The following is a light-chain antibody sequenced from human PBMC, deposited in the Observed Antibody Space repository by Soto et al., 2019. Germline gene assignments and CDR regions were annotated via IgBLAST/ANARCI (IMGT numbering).Light chain of an antibody. CDR3: SSYTSSSTPCV. CDR2: DDN. CDR1: SSNIGGNS. J-gene: IGLJ1*01. Sequence: QSVLTQPPSVSAAPGQKVTISCSGSSSNIGGNSVSWYQQLPGTAPKLLIYDDNKRPSGIPDRFSGSKSGTSATLGITGFQTGDEADYYCSSYTSSSTPCVFGTGTKVTVL. V-gene: IGLV1-51*01.